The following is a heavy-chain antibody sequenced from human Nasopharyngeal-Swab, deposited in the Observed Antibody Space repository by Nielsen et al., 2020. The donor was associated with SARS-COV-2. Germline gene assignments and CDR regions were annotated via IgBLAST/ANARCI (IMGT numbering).Heavy chain of an antibody. D-gene: IGHD6-19*01. CDR1: GYTFTGYY. CDR2: INPNSGGT. J-gene: IGHJ3*02. CDR3: AREIAVAAQGVAFDI. V-gene: IGHV1-2*04. Sequence: ASVKVSCKASGYTFTGYYMHWVRQAPGQGLEWMGWINPNSGGTNYAQKFQGWVTMTRDTSISTAYMELSRLRSDDTAVYYCAREIAVAAQGVAFDIWDQGTMVTVSS.